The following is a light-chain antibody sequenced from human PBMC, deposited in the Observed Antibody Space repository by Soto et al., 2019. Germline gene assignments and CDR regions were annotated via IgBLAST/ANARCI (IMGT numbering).Light chain of an antibody. CDR1: QSISSW. J-gene: IGKJ1*01. V-gene: IGKV1-5*01. Sequence: QSPSTLSASVGDRVTITCRASQSISSWLAWYQQKPGKAPKLLIYDASSLESGVPSRFSGSGSGTEFTLTISSLQPDDFATYYCQQYNSYSWTFGQGTKVDIK. CDR3: QQYNSYSWT. CDR2: DAS.